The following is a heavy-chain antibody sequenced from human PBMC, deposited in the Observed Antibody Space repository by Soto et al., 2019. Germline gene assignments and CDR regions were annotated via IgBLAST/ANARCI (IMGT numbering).Heavy chain of an antibody. CDR3: AKGGEKAYYYYGMAV. D-gene: IGHD3-10*01. J-gene: IGHJ6*02. V-gene: IGHV3-23*01. CDR1: GFTFSSYA. Sequence: EVQLLASGGGLVQPGGSLRLSCAASGFTFSSYAMSWVRQAPGKGLEWVSASSGSGGSTYYADSVKGRFTISRDNSKNTLYLQMNSQRAADTAVYYCAKGGEKAYYYYGMAVWGQGTTVTVS. CDR2: SSGSGGST.